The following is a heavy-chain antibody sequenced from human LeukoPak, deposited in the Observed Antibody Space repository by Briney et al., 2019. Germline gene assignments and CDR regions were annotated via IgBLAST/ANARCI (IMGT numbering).Heavy chain of an antibody. V-gene: IGHV1-18*01. Sequence: GASVKVSCKASGYSFTNYDISWVRQAPGQGLEWMGWISAYNGNTNYAQNLQGRVIMTTDTSTTTAYMELRSLRSDDTAVYYCARGAGDGRRWDYWGQGTLVTVSS. CDR3: ARGAGDGRRWDY. CDR2: ISAYNGNT. D-gene: IGHD5-24*01. J-gene: IGHJ4*02. CDR1: GYSFTNYD.